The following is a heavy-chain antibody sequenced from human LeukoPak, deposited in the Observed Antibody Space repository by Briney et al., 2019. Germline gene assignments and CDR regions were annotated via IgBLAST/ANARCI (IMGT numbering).Heavy chain of an antibody. CDR1: GFTFSSYA. D-gene: IGHD3-22*01. CDR3: AKDTAYYYDSSGYYSYYFDY. CDR2: INTDGSST. J-gene: IGHJ4*02. Sequence: GGSLRLSCAASGFTFSSYAMSWVRQAPGKGLVWVSRINTDGSSTSYADSVKGRFTISRDNAKNTLYLQVNSLRAEDAAVYYCAKDTAYYYDSSGYYSYYFDYWGQGTLVTVSS. V-gene: IGHV3-74*01.